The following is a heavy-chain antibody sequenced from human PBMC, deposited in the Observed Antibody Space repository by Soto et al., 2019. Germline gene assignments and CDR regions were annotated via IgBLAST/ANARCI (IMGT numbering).Heavy chain of an antibody. CDR2: IGTAGDT. J-gene: IGHJ3*02. CDR3: AKAVITMIGGDAFDI. CDR1: GFTFSSYD. D-gene: IGHD3-22*01. V-gene: IGHV3-13*01. Sequence: GGSLRLSCAASGFTFSSYDMHWVRQATGKGLEWVSAIGTAGDTYYPGSVKGRFTISRENAKNSLYLQMNSLRAEDTAVYYCAKAVITMIGGDAFDIWGQGTMVTVSS.